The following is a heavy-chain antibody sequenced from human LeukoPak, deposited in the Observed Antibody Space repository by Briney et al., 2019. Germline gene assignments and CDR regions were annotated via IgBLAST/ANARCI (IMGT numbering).Heavy chain of an antibody. D-gene: IGHD3-22*01. CDR3: ARLGSYDSSGYYYYFDY. CDR1: GYSFTSYW. J-gene: IGHJ4*02. CDR2: IYPGDSDT. Sequence: GESLKISCEGSGYSFTSYWIGWVRQMPGKGLEWMGIIYPGDSDTRYSPSFQGQVTISADKSISTAYLQWSSLKASDTAMYYCARLGSYDSSGYYYYFDYWGQGTLVTVSS. V-gene: IGHV5-51*01.